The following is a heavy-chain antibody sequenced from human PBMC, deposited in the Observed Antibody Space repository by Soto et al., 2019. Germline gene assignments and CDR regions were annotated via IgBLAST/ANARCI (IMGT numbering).Heavy chain of an antibody. CDR2: IWYDGSNK. CDR1: GFTFSSYG. J-gene: IGHJ4*02. D-gene: IGHD1-26*01. Sequence: QVQLVESGGGVVQPGRSLRLSCAASGFTFSSYGMHWVRQAPGKGLEWVAVIWYDGSNKYYADSVKGRFTISRDNSKNTLYLQMNSLRAEDTAVYYCAREGAAGATEGIDYWGQGTLVTVSS. V-gene: IGHV3-33*01. CDR3: AREGAAGATEGIDY.